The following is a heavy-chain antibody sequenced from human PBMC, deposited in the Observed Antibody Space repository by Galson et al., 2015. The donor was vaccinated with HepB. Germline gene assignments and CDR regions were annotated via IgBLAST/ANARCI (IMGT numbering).Heavy chain of an antibody. CDR3: ARDLFPEDSYDSSGPWGYLDY. J-gene: IGHJ4*02. CDR2: ISTSSSYI. D-gene: IGHD3-22*01. CDR1: GFTFSSYS. Sequence: SLRLSCAASGFTFSSYSMNWVRQAPGKGLDWVSTISTSSSYIYYADSVKGRFTISRDNAKNSLYLQMNSLRAEDTAVYYCARDLFPEDSYDSSGPWGYLDYWGQATLVTVSS. V-gene: IGHV3-21*01.